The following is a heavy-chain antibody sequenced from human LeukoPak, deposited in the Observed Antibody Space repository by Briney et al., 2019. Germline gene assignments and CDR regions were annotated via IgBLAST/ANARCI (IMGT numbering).Heavy chain of an antibody. Sequence: PGGSLRLSCAASRFTPRPEWMPWVRQAPGKGLVWVSRVNGDGSSTNYADSVKGRFTISRDNAKNTLYLQMNSLRAEDTAVYYCASDEGYYFYFEDWGTLVTVSS. J-gene: IGHJ4*02. V-gene: IGHV3-74*01. CDR3: ASDEGYYFYF. CDR2: VNGDGSST. CDR1: RFTPRPEW.